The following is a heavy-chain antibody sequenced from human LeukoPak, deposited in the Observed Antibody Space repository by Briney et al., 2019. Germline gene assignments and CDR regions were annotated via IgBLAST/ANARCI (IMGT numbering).Heavy chain of an antibody. D-gene: IGHD3-3*01. CDR3: ASLRFLEWLSHAFDI. V-gene: IGHV3-21*01. CDR2: ISSSSSYI. Sequence: PGGSLRLSCAASGFTFSSYSMNWVRQAPGEGLEWFSSISSSSSYIYYADSVKGRFTISRDNAKNSLYLQMNSLRAEDTAVYYCASLRFLEWLSHAFDIWGQGTMVTVSS. J-gene: IGHJ3*02. CDR1: GFTFSSYS.